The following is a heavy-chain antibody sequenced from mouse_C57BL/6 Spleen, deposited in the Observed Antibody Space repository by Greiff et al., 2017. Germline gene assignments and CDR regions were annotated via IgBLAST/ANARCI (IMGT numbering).Heavy chain of an antibody. J-gene: IGHJ4*01. V-gene: IGHV1-64*01. CDR3: DLDGSYAMDY. D-gene: IGHD2-3*01. CDR1: GYTFTSYW. CDR2: IHPNSGST. Sequence: QVQLQQPGAELVKPGASVKLSCKASGYTFTSYWMHWVKQRPGQGLEWIGMIHPNSGSTNYNEKFKSKATLTVDKSSSTAYMQLSSLTSEDSAVYYSDLDGSYAMDYWGQGTSVTVSS.